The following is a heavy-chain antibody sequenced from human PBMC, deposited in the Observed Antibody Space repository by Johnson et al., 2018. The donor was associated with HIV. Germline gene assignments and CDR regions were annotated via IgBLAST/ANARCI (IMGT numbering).Heavy chain of an antibody. V-gene: IGHV3-30-3*01. CDR3: AKDLATGAAAGAFDI. J-gene: IGHJ3*02. D-gene: IGHD6-13*01. CDR2: ISYDGSNK. Sequence: QVQVVESGGGVVQPGRSLRLSCAASGFTFSSYAMHWVRQAPGKGLEWVAVISYDGSNKYYADSVKGRFTISRDNSKNTLYLQMNSLRAEDTAVYYCAKDLATGAAAGAFDIWGQGTMVTVSS. CDR1: GFTFSSYA.